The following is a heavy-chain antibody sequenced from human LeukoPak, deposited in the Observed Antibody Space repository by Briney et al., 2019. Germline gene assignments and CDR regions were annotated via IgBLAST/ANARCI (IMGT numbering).Heavy chain of an antibody. V-gene: IGHV1-2*02. Sequence: ASVKVSCKASGYTFTSYAMNWVRQAPGQGLEWMGWINPNSGSTNYAQKFQGRVTMTRDTSISTAYMELSRLRSDDTAVYYCARSWRFCSGGGCYPIDYWGQGTLVTVSS. D-gene: IGHD2-15*01. CDR2: INPNSGST. CDR1: GYTFTSYA. CDR3: ARSWRFCSGGGCYPIDY. J-gene: IGHJ4*02.